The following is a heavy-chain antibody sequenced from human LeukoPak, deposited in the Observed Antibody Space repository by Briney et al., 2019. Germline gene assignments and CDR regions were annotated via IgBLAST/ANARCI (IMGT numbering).Heavy chain of an antibody. CDR2: ISGSGGST. CDR3: AKSSSSWYRFDY. V-gene: IGHV3-23*01. Sequence: SGGSLRLSCAASGFAFSTYAMSWVRQAPGKGLEWVSGISGSGGSTYYADSVKGRFTISRDNSKNTLYLQMNSLIAGDTAIYYCAKSSSSWYRFDYWGQGTLVTVSS. CDR1: GFAFSTYA. J-gene: IGHJ4*02. D-gene: IGHD6-13*01.